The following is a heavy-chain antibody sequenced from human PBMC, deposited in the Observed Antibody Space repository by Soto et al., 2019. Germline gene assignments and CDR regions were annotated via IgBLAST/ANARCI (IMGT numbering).Heavy chain of an antibody. CDR3: ARSRISIFGVVITDYYYGMDV. V-gene: IGHV3-33*01. CDR1: GFTFSSYG. J-gene: IGHJ6*02. D-gene: IGHD3-3*01. CDR2: IWYDGSNK. Sequence: GGSLRLSCAASGFTFSSYGMHWVRQAPGKGLEWVAVIWYDGSNKYYADSVKGRFTISRDNSKNTLYLQMNSLRAEDTAVYYCARSRISIFGVVITDYYYGMDVWGQGTTVTVSS.